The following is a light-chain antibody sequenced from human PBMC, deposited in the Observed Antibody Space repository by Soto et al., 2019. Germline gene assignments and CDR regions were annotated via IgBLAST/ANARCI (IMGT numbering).Light chain of an antibody. CDR2: DVN. CDR1: SSDIGGYDY. CDR3: SSYTSTSTLEV. V-gene: IGLV2-14*03. J-gene: IGLJ2*01. Sequence: QSALTQPASVSGSPGQSIAISCAGTSSDIGGYDYVSWYQQHPGKAPKLVIYDVNNRPSGVSDRFSGSKSGNTASLTISGLQADDEADYYCSSYTSTSTLEVFGGGAKFTV.